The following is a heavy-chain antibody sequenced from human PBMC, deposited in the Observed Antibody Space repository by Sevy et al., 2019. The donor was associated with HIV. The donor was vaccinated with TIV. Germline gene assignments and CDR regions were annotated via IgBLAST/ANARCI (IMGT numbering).Heavy chain of an antibody. CDR1: GFTFDDYT. V-gene: IGHV3-43*01. CDR3: AKDASVTIFGVDAYFDY. CDR2: ISWDGGST. Sequence: GGSLRLSCAASGFTFDDYTMHWVRQAPGKGLEWVSLISWDGGSTYYADSVKGRSTISRDNSKNSLYLQMNSLRTEDTALYYCAKDASVTIFGVDAYFDYWGQGTLVTVSS. D-gene: IGHD3-3*01. J-gene: IGHJ4*02.